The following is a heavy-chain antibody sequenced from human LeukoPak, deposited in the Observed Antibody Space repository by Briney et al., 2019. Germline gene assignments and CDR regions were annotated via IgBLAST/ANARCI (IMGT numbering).Heavy chain of an antibody. J-gene: IGHJ4*02. D-gene: IGHD2-8*01. CDR3: ARVRTSAVLFDY. CDR2: VYYGRSP. V-gene: IGHV4-39*02. Sequence: PSETLSLTCTVSGDSISRSTYYWAWIRQPPGKGLEWIGSVYYGRSPYFNPSLESRATIPVGTSKNHFSPKMSSVTAADTAVYYCARVRTSAVLFDYWGQGTLVTVSS. CDR1: GDSISRSTYY.